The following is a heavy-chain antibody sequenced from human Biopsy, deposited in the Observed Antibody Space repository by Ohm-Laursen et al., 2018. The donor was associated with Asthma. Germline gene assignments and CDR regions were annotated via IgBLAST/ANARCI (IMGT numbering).Heavy chain of an antibody. V-gene: IGHV3-30-3*01. CDR1: GRHFGSYN. Sequence: SLRLSCAASGRHFGSYNMHWARQAPGKGLEWVAVITFDGSTQHYGDSVKGRFTISRDNSKNTLFLQMNSLRAEDTAVYYCLRDTLGYYVDIWGQGTQVTVSS. CDR3: LRDTLGYYVDI. J-gene: IGHJ4*02. CDR2: ITFDGSTQ. D-gene: IGHD3-10*02.